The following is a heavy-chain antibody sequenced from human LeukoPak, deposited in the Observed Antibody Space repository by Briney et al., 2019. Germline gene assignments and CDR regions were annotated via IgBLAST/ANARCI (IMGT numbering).Heavy chain of an antibody. J-gene: IGHJ5*02. CDR1: GYTFTGYY. CDR2: INPNSGGT. V-gene: IGHV1-2*02. Sequence: ASVKVSCKASGYTFTGYYMHWVRQAPGQGLEWMGWINPNSGGTNYAQKFQGRVTMTRDTSISTAYMELSRLRSDDTAVYYCARAPYCGGDCYSGNWFDPWGQGTLVTVSS. CDR3: ARAPYCGGDCYSGNWFDP. D-gene: IGHD2-21*02.